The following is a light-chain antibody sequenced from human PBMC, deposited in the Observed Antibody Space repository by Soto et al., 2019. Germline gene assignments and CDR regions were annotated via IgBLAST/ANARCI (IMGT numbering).Light chain of an antibody. CDR2: KAS. CDR1: QSISNW. CDR3: RQSSDYPLT. Sequence: DIQMTQSPSTLSASVGDRVTITCRASQSISNWLAWYQQKPGKAPKLLIYKASSLESGVPSRFSGSGSGTEFTLAISSLQPDDSATYYCRQSSDYPLTFGGGTKVEIK. J-gene: IGKJ4*01. V-gene: IGKV1-5*03.